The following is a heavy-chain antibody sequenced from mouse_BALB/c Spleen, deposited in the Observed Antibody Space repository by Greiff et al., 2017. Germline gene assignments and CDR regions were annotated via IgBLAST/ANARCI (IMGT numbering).Heavy chain of an antibody. J-gene: IGHJ4*01. CDR2: IYPGDGDT. V-gene: IGHV1-80*01. Sequence: VHLVESGAELVRPGSSVKISCKASGYAFSSYWMNWVKQRPGQGLEWIGQIYPGDGDTNYNGKFKGKATLTADKSSSTAYMQLSSLTSEDSAVYFCAREGSPYAMDYWGQGTSVTVSS. CDR3: AREGSPYAMDY. CDR1: GYAFSSYW.